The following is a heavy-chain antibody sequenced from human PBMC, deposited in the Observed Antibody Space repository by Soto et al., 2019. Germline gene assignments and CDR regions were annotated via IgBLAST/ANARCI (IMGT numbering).Heavy chain of an antibody. CDR3: ARGAGSGEPERSYYGLDI. V-gene: IGHV4-30-2*01. Sequence: QLQLQESGSGLVRPSQTLSLTCAVSGDSISNGGYSWNWIRQPPGKGLEWIGYIHYSGITYYDPSLNSRVTISGDRSKNQFSLELSSVTAADTAVYFCARGAGSGEPERSYYGLDIWGQGTTVTVSS. J-gene: IGHJ6*02. CDR1: GDSISNGGYS. D-gene: IGHD3-10*01. CDR2: IHYSGIT.